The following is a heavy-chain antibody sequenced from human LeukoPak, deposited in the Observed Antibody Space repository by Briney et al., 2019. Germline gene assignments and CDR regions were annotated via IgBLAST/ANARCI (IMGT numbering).Heavy chain of an antibody. J-gene: IGHJ3*02. V-gene: IGHV3-9*03. CDR3: ATGGMVRGVSRAFDI. D-gene: IGHD3-10*01. Sequence: GGSLRLSCAASGFTFDDYAMHWVRQAPGRGLEWVSGISWSSDKIDYADSVRGRFTISRDNAKNSLYLQMNSLRAEDMALYYCATGGMVRGVSRAFDIWGQGTMVTVSS. CDR2: ISWSSDKI. CDR1: GFTFDDYA.